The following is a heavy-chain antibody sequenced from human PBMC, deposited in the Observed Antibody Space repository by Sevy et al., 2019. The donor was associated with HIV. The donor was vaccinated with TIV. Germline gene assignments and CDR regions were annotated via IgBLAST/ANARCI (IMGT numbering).Heavy chain of an antibody. Sequence: GGSLRLSCAASGFTFSTYWMSWVRQAPGKGLEWVGNIKPDGSERYYVDSVKGRFTISRDNARNSLYLQMNSLRAEDTAVYYCARYSSCWYYYFDYWGQGTLVTVSS. CDR2: IKPDGSER. V-gene: IGHV3-7*01. D-gene: IGHD6-19*01. J-gene: IGHJ4*02. CDR1: GFTFSTYW. CDR3: ARYSSCWYYYFDY.